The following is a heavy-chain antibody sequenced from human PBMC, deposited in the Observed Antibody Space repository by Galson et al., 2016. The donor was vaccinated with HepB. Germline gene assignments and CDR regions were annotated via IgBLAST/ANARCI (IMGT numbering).Heavy chain of an antibody. J-gene: IGHJ4*02. CDR2: ISYDGSSK. V-gene: IGHV3-30*04. Sequence: SLRLFCAASGFTFSNYVMHWVRQAPGKGLEWVAVISYDGSSKYYADSVKGRFTISRDSSKNTLFLQMNSLRPEDTAVYYCTKCRGYSSPGGVPGGPFDYWGQGALITVSS. D-gene: IGHD6-13*01. CDR1: GFTFSNYV. CDR3: TKCRGYSSPGGVPGGPFDY.